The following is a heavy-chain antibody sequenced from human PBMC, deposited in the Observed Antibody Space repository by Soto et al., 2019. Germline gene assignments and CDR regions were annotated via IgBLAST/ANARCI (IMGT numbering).Heavy chain of an antibody. D-gene: IGHD6-19*01. V-gene: IGHV4-39*01. J-gene: IGHJ6*02. Sequence: SETLSLTCTVSGGSISSSSYYWGWIRQPPGKGLEWIGSIYYSGSTYYNPSLKSRVTISVDTSKNQFSLKLSSVTAADTAVYYCASATGYSSGWFDREPNYGMDVWGQGTTVTVSS. CDR1: GGSISSSSYY. CDR2: IYYSGST. CDR3: ASATGYSSGWFDREPNYGMDV.